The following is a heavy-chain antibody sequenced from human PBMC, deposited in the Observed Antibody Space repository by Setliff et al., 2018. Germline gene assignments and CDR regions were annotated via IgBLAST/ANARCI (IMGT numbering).Heavy chain of an antibody. CDR2: INPNSGNT. CDR1: GYTFTNYD. D-gene: IGHD2-2*01. Sequence: WASVKVSCKASGYTFTNYDINWVRQATGQGLEWVGWINPNSGNTGYAQKFQGRVTITRNTSISTAYMELSSLRSEDTAVYYCATDKLTTSCIDHWGPGTQVTVSS. V-gene: IGHV1-8*03. CDR3: ATDKLTTSCIDH. J-gene: IGHJ4*02.